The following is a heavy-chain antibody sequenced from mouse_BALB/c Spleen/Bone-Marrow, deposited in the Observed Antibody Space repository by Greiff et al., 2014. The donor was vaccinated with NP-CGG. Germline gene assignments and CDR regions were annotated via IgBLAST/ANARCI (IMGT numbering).Heavy chain of an antibody. CDR1: GFTFSSYY. Sequence: DVKLVESGGGLVKLGGSLKLSCAASGFTFSSYYMSWVRQTPEKRLELVAAINSNGGSTYYPDTVKGRFTISRDNAKNTLYLQMSSLKSEDTALYYCARLGNDDAMDYWCQGTSVTVSS. J-gene: IGHJ4*01. D-gene: IGHD2-12*01. CDR2: INSNGGST. V-gene: IGHV5-6-2*01. CDR3: ARLGNDDAMDY.